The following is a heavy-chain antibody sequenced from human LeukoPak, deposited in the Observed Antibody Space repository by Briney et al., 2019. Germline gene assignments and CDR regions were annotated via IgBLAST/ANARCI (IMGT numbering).Heavy chain of an antibody. CDR3: AREGYSSY. J-gene: IGHJ4*02. D-gene: IGHD4-11*01. V-gene: IGHV1-2*02. CDR1: GYSFTGYY. CDR2: VNPNSGGT. Sequence: ASVKVSCKASGYSFTGYYMHWVRQAPGQGLEWMGWVNPNSGGTTYAQKFQGRVTMTSDTSISTAYMELSRLRSDDTAVYYCAREGYSSYWGQGTLVTVSS.